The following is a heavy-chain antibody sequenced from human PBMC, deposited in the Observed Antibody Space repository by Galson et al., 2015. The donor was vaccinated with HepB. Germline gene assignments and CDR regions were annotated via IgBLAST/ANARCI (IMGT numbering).Heavy chain of an antibody. V-gene: IGHV1-24*01. CDR2: FDPEDGET. J-gene: IGHJ6*02. D-gene: IGHD1-26*01. Sequence: SVKVSCKVSGYTLTELSMHWVRQAPGKGLEWMGGFDPEDGETIYAQKFQGRVTMTEDTSTDTAYMELSSLRSEDTAVYYCATIGYSGSSSAFGMDVWGQGTTVTVSS. CDR3: ATIGYSGSSSAFGMDV. CDR1: GYTLTELS.